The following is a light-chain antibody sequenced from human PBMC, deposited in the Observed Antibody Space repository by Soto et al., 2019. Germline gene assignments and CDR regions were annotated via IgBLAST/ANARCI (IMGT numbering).Light chain of an antibody. CDR1: QRVRSS. V-gene: IGKV3-15*01. CDR2: DAS. J-gene: IGKJ2*01. Sequence: IALTQPPDTLSVSPRERTTPFCRASQRVRSSLAWYQQKPGQAPSLFIYDASTRATGISARFSGSGSGRDLTVSISNIQSEDSAGYQGRNYDRGPQIYTFAERTK. CDR3: RNYDRGPQIYT.